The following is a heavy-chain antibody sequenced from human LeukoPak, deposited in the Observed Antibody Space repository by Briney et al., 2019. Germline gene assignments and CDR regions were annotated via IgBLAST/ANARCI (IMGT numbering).Heavy chain of an antibody. Sequence: PGGSLRLSCAASGFTFSSYSMNWVRQAPGKGLEWVSYISSSSSTIYYADSVKGRFTISRDNAKNSLYLQMNSLIAEDTAVYYCARDLDFWAAYYFDYWGQGTLVTVSS. CDR1: GFTFSSYS. D-gene: IGHD3-3*01. J-gene: IGHJ4*02. V-gene: IGHV3-48*01. CDR3: ARDLDFWAAYYFDY. CDR2: ISSSSSTI.